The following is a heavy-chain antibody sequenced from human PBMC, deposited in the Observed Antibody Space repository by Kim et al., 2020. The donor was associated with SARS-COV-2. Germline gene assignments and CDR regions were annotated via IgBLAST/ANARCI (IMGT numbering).Heavy chain of an antibody. V-gene: IGHV3-7*01. CDR3: ARVSSYYYGMDV. Sequence: NEDSVKGRFTTSGDNAKNSLYLQMNGLRAEDTAVYYCARVSSYYYGMDVWGQGTTVTVSS. J-gene: IGHJ6*02.